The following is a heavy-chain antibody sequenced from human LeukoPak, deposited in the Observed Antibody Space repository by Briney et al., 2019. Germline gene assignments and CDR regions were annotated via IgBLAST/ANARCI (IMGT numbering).Heavy chain of an antibody. CDR1: GFTFSNAW. J-gene: IGHJ4*02. Sequence: GGSLRLSCAASGFTFSNAWMSWVHQAPGKGLEWVGRIKSKTDGGTTDYAAPVKGRFTISRGDSKNTLYLQMNSLKTEDTGVYYCTTGITLRARPLDYWGQGTLVTVSS. D-gene: IGHD1-14*01. CDR3: TTGITLRARPLDY. V-gene: IGHV3-15*01. CDR2: IKSKTDGGTT.